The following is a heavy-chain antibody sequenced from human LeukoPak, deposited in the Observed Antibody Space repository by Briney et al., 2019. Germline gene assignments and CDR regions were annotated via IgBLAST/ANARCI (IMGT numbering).Heavy chain of an antibody. D-gene: IGHD6-19*01. V-gene: IGHV4-59*01. J-gene: IGHJ4*02. CDR1: GGSISSYY. CDR3: VGGAQWLVLAY. Sequence: KSSETLSLTCSVSGGSISSYYWSWIRQPPGKGLEWIGYIYYSGSTNYNPSLKSRVTVSVDTSKNQFSLKLSSVTAADTAFYYYVGGAQWLVLAYWGQGTLVTVSS. CDR2: IYYSGST.